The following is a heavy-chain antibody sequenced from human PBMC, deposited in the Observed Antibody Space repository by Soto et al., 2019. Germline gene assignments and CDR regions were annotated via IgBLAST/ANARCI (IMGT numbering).Heavy chain of an antibody. CDR2: IYYSGNA. CDR1: GGSITSRTYY. V-gene: IGHV4-39*01. D-gene: IGHD6-13*01. J-gene: IGHJ4*02. CDR3: ARHKDTSSRYLLPDF. Sequence: SETLSLTCTVSGGSITSRTYYWGWIRQPPGKGLEWIGSIYYSGNAYYNPSLKSRVAVSVDTSKNQFSLKVTSVTATDTAVYYCARHKDTSSRYLLPDFWGQGTLVTVSS.